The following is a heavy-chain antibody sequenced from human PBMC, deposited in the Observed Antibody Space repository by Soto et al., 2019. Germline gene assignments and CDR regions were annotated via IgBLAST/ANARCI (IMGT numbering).Heavy chain of an antibody. CDR2: ISSSSTYK. V-gene: IGHV3-21*01. D-gene: IGHD1-1*01. J-gene: IGHJ2*01. Sequence: EVQLVESGGGLVKPGGSLRLSCAASGFTFSSYSMNWVRQAPGKGLEWVSSISSSSTYKYYADSLKGRFTISRDSAKNSLYLQMNSLRAEDTAVYYCARLLEGDYWYFDLWGRGTLVTVSS. CDR3: ARLLEGDYWYFDL. CDR1: GFTFSSYS.